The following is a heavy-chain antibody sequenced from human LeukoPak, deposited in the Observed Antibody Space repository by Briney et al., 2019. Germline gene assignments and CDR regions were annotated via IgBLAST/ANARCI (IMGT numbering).Heavy chain of an antibody. D-gene: IGHD3-3*01. CDR3: ARGRYDFWSGYEGPYYGMDV. Sequence: SVKVSCKASGGTFSSYAISWVRQAPGQGLEWMGGIIPIFGTANYAQKFQGRVTITADESTSTAYMERSSLRSEDTAVYYCARGRYDFWSGYEGPYYGMDVWGQGTTVTVSS. CDR2: IIPIFGTA. CDR1: GGTFSSYA. J-gene: IGHJ6*02. V-gene: IGHV1-69*13.